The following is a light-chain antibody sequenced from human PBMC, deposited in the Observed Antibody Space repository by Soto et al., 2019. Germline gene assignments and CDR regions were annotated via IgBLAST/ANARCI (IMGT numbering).Light chain of an antibody. J-gene: IGKJ2*01. V-gene: IGKV1-5*03. CDR1: QSLSYW. CDR3: QQYYRFPYT. Sequence: DIQMTQSPSTLSASVGDTVTITCRASQSLSYWLAWYQQKPGQAPKLLIHKASTLEIGVPSRFSGSGSGTDFTLSISSLQPDDFATFYCQQYYRFPYTFGQGTKLEIK. CDR2: KAS.